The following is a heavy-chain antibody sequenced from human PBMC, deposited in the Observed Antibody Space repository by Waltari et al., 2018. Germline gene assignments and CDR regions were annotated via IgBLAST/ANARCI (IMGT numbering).Heavy chain of an antibody. J-gene: IGHJ5*01. D-gene: IGHD6-13*01. CDR2: IHPRGSA. Sequence: QVQLQESGPRLVKPSETLSLICSVSGHSITRDYYWAWLRQSPEKGLEWIGTIHPRGSAYYSPSLKSRVTLSVDTSKNQFYLRVTSLTAADTAMYFCARAEGVAAGGKAYNYFDSWGQGTLVTVSS. V-gene: IGHV4-38-2*02. CDR1: GHSITRDYY. CDR3: ARAEGVAAGGKAYNYFDS.